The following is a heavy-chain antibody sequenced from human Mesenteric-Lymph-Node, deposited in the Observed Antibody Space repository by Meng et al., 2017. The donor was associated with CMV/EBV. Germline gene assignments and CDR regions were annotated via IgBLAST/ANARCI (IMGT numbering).Heavy chain of an antibody. J-gene: IGHJ6*02. D-gene: IGHD2-2*01. CDR2: IIPSLGTA. V-gene: IGHV1-69*10. CDR1: GDTFTYYA. Sequence: SVKVSCKTSGDTFTYYAISWVRQAPGQGLEWMGVIIPSLGTANYAQKFQGRVTITADKSTSTAYMELSSLTSEDTAVYYCARAMTASFYYYALDVWGQGTTVTVSS. CDR3: ARAMTASFYYYALDV.